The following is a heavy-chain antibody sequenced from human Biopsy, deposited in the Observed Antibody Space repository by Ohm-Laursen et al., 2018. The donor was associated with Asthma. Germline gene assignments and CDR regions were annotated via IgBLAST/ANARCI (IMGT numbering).Heavy chain of an antibody. D-gene: IGHD3-3*01. CDR2: SDHRGNT. Sequence: PSDTLSLTCSMYGLSSSAYYRTWIRQTPGKGLEWIGESDHRGNTNTNATLKSRVTISKAKSANEFSLKMKSVTAADTAIYYCARGPEWSGLDIWGQGTTVTVSS. CDR3: ARGPEWSGLDI. V-gene: IGHV4-34*01. J-gene: IGHJ6*02. CDR1: GLSSSAYY.